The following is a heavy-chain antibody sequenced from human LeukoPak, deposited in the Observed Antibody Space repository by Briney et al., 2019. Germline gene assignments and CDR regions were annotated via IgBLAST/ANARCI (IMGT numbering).Heavy chain of an antibody. J-gene: IGHJ6*03. CDR2: IYTSGST. CDR3: ARDPAGLQYYYYYMDV. V-gene: IGHV4-61*02. CDR1: GGSISSGSCY. D-gene: IGHD4-11*01. Sequence: SQTLSLTCTVSGGSISSGSCYWSWIRQPAGKGLEWIGRIYTSGSTNYNPSLKSRVTISVDTSKNQFSLKLSSVTAADTALYYCARDPAGLQYYYYYMDVWGKGTTVTVSS.